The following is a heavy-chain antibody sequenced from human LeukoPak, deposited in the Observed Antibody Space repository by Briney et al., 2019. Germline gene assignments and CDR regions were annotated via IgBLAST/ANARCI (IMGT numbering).Heavy chain of an antibody. Sequence: SETLSLTCTVSGGSISRGSYYWSWIRQPAGKGLEWIGRIYTSGSTNYNPSLKSRVTISVDTSKNQFSLKLSSVTAADTAVYYCAREGKYYYDSSGYSWGQGTVVTVSS. V-gene: IGHV4-61*02. D-gene: IGHD3-22*01. CDR3: AREGKYYYDSSGYS. J-gene: IGHJ4*02. CDR1: GGSISRGSYY. CDR2: IYTSGST.